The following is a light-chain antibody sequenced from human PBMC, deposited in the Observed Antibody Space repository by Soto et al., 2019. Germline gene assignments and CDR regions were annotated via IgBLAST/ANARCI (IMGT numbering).Light chain of an antibody. Sequence: QSALTQPASVSGSPGQSITISCTGTGSDVGGYNYVSWYQQHPGKAPKLIIFEVSNRPSGVSNRFSGSKSGNTASLTISGLQADDEADYYCSSYTSSTSHVVFGGGTKLTVL. CDR2: EVS. CDR3: SSYTSSTSHVV. V-gene: IGLV2-14*01. CDR1: GSDVGGYNY. J-gene: IGLJ2*01.